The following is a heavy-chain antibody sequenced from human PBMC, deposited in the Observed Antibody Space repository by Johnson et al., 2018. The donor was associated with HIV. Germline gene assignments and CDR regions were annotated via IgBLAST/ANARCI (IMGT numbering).Heavy chain of an antibody. CDR3: ARGSRYTFDNDDVHLLHAFDI. V-gene: IGHV3-66*02. D-gene: IGHD3-16*01. CDR2: IYSGGST. J-gene: IGHJ3*02. Sequence: VQLVESGGGLVQPGGSLRLSCAASGFTVSSNYMSWVRQAPGKGLEWVSVIYSGGSTYYADSVKGRFSISRDNSKNTLYLQMNTLRPEDTARYYCARGSRYTFDNDDVHLLHAFDIWGQGTMVTVSS. CDR1: GFTVSSNY.